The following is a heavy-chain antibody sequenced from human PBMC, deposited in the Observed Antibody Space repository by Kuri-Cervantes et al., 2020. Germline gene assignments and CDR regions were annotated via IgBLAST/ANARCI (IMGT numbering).Heavy chain of an antibody. V-gene: IGHV3-9*01. J-gene: IGHJ4*02. Sequence: SLKISYAASGFTFDDYAMHWVRQAPGKGLEWVSGISWNSGSISYADSVKGRFTISRDNAKNSLYLQMNSLRAEDTALYYCAKDPLSAAARYWGQGTLVTVSS. CDR3: AKDPLSAAARY. CDR2: ISWNSGSI. CDR1: GFTFDDYA. D-gene: IGHD6-13*01.